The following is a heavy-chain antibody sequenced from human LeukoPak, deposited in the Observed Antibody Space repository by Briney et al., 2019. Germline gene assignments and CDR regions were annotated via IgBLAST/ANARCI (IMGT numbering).Heavy chain of an antibody. D-gene: IGHD3-10*01. Sequence: SETLSLTCTVSGGSISSYYWSWIRQPPGKGLEWIGYIYYSGSTNYNPSLKSRVTISVDTSKNQFSLKLSPVTAADTAVYYCAREPGSRAFDIWGQGTMVTVSS. J-gene: IGHJ3*02. CDR2: IYYSGST. V-gene: IGHV4-59*01. CDR1: GGSISSYY. CDR3: AREPGSRAFDI.